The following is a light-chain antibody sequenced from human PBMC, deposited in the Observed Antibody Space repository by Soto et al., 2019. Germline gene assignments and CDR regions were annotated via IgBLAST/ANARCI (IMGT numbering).Light chain of an antibody. CDR3: SSYTSSFTRV. CDR1: SSDVGGYNY. CDR2: EVS. V-gene: IGLV2-14*01. J-gene: IGLJ2*01. Sequence: QSALTQPASVSGSPGQSITISCTGTSSDVGGYNYVSWYQHHPGKAPKLMIYEVSNRPSGVSNRFSGSKSGNTASLTISGLQAEDEAYYYCSSYTSSFTRVFGGGTKLTVL.